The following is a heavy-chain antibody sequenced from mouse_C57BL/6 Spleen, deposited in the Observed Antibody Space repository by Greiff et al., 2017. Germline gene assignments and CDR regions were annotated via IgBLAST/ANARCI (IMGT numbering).Heavy chain of an antibody. Sequence: VQLQQSGAELVKPGASVKLSCTASGFNIKDYYMHWVKQRTEQGLEWIGRIDPEDGVTKYAPKFQGKATITADTSSNTAYLQLSSLTSEDTAVYYCARGLSYYWGQGTTLTVSS. J-gene: IGHJ2*01. CDR3: ARGLSYY. V-gene: IGHV14-2*01. D-gene: IGHD3-1*01. CDR1: GFNIKDYY. CDR2: IDPEDGVT.